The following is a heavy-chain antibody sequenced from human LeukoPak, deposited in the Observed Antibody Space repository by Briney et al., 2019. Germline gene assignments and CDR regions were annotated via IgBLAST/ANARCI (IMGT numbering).Heavy chain of an antibody. V-gene: IGHV1-46*01. CDR3: ARDLVRYGPDILTGIGLDY. J-gene: IGHJ4*02. D-gene: IGHD3-9*01. Sequence: ASVKVSCKASGYTFTSYYMHWVRQAPGQGLEWMGIINPSGGSTSYAQKFQGRVTMTRDTSTSTVYMELSSLRPEDTAVYYCARDLVRYGPDILTGIGLDYWGQGTLVTVSS. CDR2: INPSGGST. CDR1: GYTFTSYY.